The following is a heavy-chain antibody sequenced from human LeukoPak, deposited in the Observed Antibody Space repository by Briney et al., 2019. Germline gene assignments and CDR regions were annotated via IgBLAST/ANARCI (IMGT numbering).Heavy chain of an antibody. D-gene: IGHD3-10*01. CDR1: GFTFSSYA. J-gene: IGHJ4*02. Sequence: PGGSLRLSCAASGFTFSSYAMSWVRQAPGKGLEWVSGISGSGGSTYYADSVKGRFTISGDNSKNTLYLQMNSLRAEDTAVYYCAKDQRLDYYGSGSLDYWGQGTLVTVSS. V-gene: IGHV3-23*01. CDR2: ISGSGGST. CDR3: AKDQRLDYYGSGSLDY.